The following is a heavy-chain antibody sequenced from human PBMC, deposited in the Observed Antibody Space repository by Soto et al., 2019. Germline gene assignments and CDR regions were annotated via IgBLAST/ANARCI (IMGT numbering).Heavy chain of an antibody. Sequence: VSPVKVSSKASGGTFSSYAISWVRQAPGQGLEWMGGIIPIFGTANYAQKFQGRVTITADEFTSTAYIDLSSLRSEDTAVFYCARGFYGSGPKAGPSYYYYYGMDVWGQGTTVTVSS. J-gene: IGHJ6*02. CDR2: IIPIFGTA. V-gene: IGHV1-69*13. CDR3: ARGFYGSGPKAGPSYYYYYGMDV. CDR1: GGTFSSYA. D-gene: IGHD3-10*01.